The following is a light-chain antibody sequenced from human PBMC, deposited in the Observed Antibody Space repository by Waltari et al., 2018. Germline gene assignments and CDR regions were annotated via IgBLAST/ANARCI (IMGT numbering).Light chain of an antibody. CDR2: GSS. Sequence: EIVLTQSPGTLSLLPGERATLSCRASQSVSRSLAWYQQKPGQAPRLLIYGSSSRATGIPDRCIGSGSGTDFSLTINRVEPEDFAVYYCQHYVRLPATFGQGTKVDIK. J-gene: IGKJ1*01. CDR1: QSVSRS. V-gene: IGKV3-20*01. CDR3: QHYVRLPAT.